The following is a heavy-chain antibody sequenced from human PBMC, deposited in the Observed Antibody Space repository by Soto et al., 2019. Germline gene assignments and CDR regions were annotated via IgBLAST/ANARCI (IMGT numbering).Heavy chain of an antibody. Sequence: QVQLVESGGGVVQPGRSLRLSCAASGFTFSSYGMHWVRQAPGKGLEWVAVISYDGSNKYYADSVKGRFTISRDNSKNTLYLQINSLRAEDTAVYYCAKDRERWLQSPLDYWGQGTLVTVSS. CDR3: AKDRERWLQSPLDY. CDR2: ISYDGSNK. V-gene: IGHV3-30*18. D-gene: IGHD5-12*01. J-gene: IGHJ4*02. CDR1: GFTFSSYG.